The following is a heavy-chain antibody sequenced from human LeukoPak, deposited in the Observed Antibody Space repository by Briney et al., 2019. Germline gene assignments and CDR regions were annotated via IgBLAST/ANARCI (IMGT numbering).Heavy chain of an antibody. J-gene: IGHJ4*02. D-gene: IGHD1-20*01. CDR2: IPDNGRSQ. CDR1: GFTFSVYG. V-gene: IGHV3-30*03. CDR3: AMYSCGMTGTTGV. Sequence: PGGSLRLSCAASGFTFSVYGMHWVRQAPGKGLDWVAVIPDNGRSQYYADSVKGRFTISRDNSKNTLYLQMNSLRAEDTAVYYSAMYSCGMTGTTGVWGQGTLVTVSS.